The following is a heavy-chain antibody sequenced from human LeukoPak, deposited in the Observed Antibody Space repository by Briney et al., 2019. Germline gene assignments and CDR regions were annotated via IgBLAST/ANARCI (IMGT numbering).Heavy chain of an antibody. D-gene: IGHD6-25*01. V-gene: IGHV3-23*01. CDR1: GFTFSTYA. CDR3: AKDRGFGAAAGHSFYFDY. CDR2: ISGSGGNT. Sequence: PGGSLRLSCAASGFTFSTYAMSWVRQAPGKGLEWVSAISGSGGNTYYADSVKGRFTISRDNSKNTLHLQMNSLRAEDTAVYYCAKDRGFGAAAGHSFYFDYWGQGTLVTVSS. J-gene: IGHJ4*02.